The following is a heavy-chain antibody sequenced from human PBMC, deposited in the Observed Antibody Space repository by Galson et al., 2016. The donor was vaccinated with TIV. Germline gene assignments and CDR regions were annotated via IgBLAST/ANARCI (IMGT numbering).Heavy chain of an antibody. Sequence: SVKVSCKASGYTFISNNIHWVRQAPGQGLEWMGIINPSGGSTFSPSGGRISYAQRFLGRVTMTWDTSTSTVYMELSNLRSEDTAVYYCARGFDGDPPAFDIWGQGTMVTVSS. CDR1: GYTFISNN. CDR3: ARGFDGDPPAFDI. D-gene: IGHD2-21*02. CDR2: INPSGGSTFSPSGGRI. V-gene: IGHV1-46*01. J-gene: IGHJ3*02.